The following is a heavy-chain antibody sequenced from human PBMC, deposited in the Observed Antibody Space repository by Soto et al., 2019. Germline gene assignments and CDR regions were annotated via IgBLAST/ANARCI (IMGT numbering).Heavy chain of an antibody. Sequence: SLSLSCAASGFTFSGDVMHWVRQAPGKGLEWVAVIWYDGSNEYYADSVKGRFTISRDNSKNTLYLQMNSLRAEDTAVYYCARDQGATVNTSGWFDPWGQGTMVTVSS. J-gene: IGHJ5*02. CDR1: GFTFSGDV. V-gene: IGHV3-33*01. D-gene: IGHD4-4*01. CDR3: ARDQGATVNTSGWFDP. CDR2: IWYDGSNE.